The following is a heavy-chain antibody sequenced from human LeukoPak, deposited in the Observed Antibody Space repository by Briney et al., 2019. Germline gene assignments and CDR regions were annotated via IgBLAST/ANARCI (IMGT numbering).Heavy chain of an antibody. CDR3: AKDSVKVTTVRRVPHYMDV. CDR1: GFTFSSYG. D-gene: IGHD4-17*01. J-gene: IGHJ6*03. V-gene: IGHV3-23*01. CDR2: ISGSGGST. Sequence: GGTLRLSCAASGFTFSSYGMSWVRQAPGKGLEWVSAISGSGGSTYYADSVKGRFTISRDNSKNTLYLQMNSLRAEDTAVYYCAKDSVKVTTVRRVPHYMDVWGKGTTVTISS.